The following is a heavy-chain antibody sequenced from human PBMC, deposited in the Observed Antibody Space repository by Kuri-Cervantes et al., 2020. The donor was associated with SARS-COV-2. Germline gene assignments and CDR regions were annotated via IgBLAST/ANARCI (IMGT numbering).Heavy chain of an antibody. CDR3: ARDRPDRGAASIVGPAAILFDY. Sequence: SETLSLTCTVSGGSSSSGSYYWSWIRQPPGKGLEWIGEINHSGSTNYNPSLKSRATISVDTSKNQFSLKLSSVNAADTAVYYCARDRPDRGAASIVGPAAILFDYWGQGTLVTVSS. CDR1: GGSSSSGSYY. CDR2: INHSGST. D-gene: IGHD2-2*02. J-gene: IGHJ4*02. V-gene: IGHV4-39*07.